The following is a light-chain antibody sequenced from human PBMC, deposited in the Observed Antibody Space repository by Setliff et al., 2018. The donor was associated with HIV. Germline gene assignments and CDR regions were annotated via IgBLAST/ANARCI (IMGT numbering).Light chain of an antibody. CDR2: EVS. V-gene: IGLV2-23*02. CDR3: CSYASGSTSLFV. Sequence: QSALTQPASVSGSPGQSITIPCTGTSTDVGTYNLVSWYQQHPGKAPKVMIYEVSKRPSGISNRFSGSKSGNTASLTISGLQPEDESDYYCCSYASGSTSLFVFGTGTKVTVL. J-gene: IGLJ1*01. CDR1: STDVGTYNL.